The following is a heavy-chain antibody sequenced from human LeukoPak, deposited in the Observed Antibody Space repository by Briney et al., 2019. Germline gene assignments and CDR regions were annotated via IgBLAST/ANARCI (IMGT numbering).Heavy chain of an antibody. J-gene: IGHJ6*02. CDR3: ARARMTTVTTWYYYYGMDV. D-gene: IGHD4-17*01. V-gene: IGHV3-48*04. CDR2: ISSSSGSI. CDR1: GFTFSSYS. Sequence: PGGSLRLSCAASGFTFSSYSMNWVRQAPGKGLEWVSYISSSSGSIYYADSVKGRFTISRDNAKNSLYLQMNTLRAEDTAVYYCARARMTTVTTWYYYYGMDVWGQGTTVTVSS.